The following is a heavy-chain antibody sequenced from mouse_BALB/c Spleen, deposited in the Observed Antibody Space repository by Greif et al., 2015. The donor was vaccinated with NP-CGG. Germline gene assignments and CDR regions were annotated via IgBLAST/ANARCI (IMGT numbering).Heavy chain of an antibody. CDR2: INPNNGGT. CDR1: GYTFTDYN. J-gene: IGHJ4*01. D-gene: IGHD2-10*01. V-gene: IGHV1-18*01. CDR3: ARSSAYYGNFYAMDY. Sequence: EVKLMESGPELVKPGASVKIPCKASGYTFTDYNMDWVKQSHGKSLEWIGDINPNNGGTIYNQKFKGKATLTVDKSSSTAYMELRSLTSEDTAVYYCARSSAYYGNFYAMDYWGQGTSVTVSS.